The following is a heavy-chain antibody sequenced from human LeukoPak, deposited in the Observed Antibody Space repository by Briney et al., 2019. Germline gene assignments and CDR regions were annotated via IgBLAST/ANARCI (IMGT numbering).Heavy chain of an antibody. J-gene: IGHJ4*02. V-gene: IGHV3-23*01. Sequence: GGSLRLSCAASGFTFSSYAMSWVRQAPGKGLEWVSGISTGGGSTYYADSVKGRFTISRDNAKNSLYLQMNSLRAEDTAVYYCAATLDIVVVPAAYFDYWGQGTLVTVSS. CDR1: GFTFSSYA. CDR2: ISTGGGST. D-gene: IGHD2-2*03. CDR3: AATLDIVVVPAAYFDY.